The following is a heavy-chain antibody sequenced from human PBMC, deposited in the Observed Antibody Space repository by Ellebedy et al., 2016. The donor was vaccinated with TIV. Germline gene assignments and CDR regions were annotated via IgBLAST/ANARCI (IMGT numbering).Heavy chain of an antibody. CDR2: INTKSGGT. CDR1: GYTFIDNY. Sequence: AASVKVSCKASGYTFIDNYMHWVRQAPGQGLEGMGWINTKSGGTNYAQKFQGRVTMTRDASISTAYMELSGLRSDDTAVYYCARDAGEGGYSYGYWFDRWGQGTLVTVSS. D-gene: IGHD5-18*01. J-gene: IGHJ5*02. CDR3: ARDAGEGGYSYGYWFDR. V-gene: IGHV1-2*02.